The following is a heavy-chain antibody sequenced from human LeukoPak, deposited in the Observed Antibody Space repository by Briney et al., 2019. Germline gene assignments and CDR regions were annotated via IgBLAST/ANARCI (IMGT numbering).Heavy chain of an antibody. J-gene: IGHJ6*03. CDR2: IKQDGSEK. CDR1: GFTFSTYR. D-gene: IGHD4-11*01. Sequence: PGGSLRLSCAASGFTFSTYRMSWVRQAPGKGLEGVANIKQDGSEKHYVDSVKGRFTISRDNAKNSLYLQMSSLRAEDTAVYYCTRVEETATTAAIIRKYSYYYYYMDVWGKGNTVTVSS. V-gene: IGHV3-7*01. CDR3: TRVEETATTAAIIRKYSYYYYYMDV.